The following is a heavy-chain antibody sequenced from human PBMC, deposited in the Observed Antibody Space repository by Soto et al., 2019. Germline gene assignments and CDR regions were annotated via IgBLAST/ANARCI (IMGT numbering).Heavy chain of an antibody. CDR2: IYYSGST. CDR1: GGSISSGSYN. Sequence: QLQLQESGPGLVKPSETLSLTCTVSGGSISSGSYNWGWIRQPPGKGLEWIGSIYYSGSTYYNPSLKSRVTISVDTPKNQFSLNLTXVTAXXXXXXXXXXXXXXXXXXXXIDYWGQGTLVTVSS. CDR3: XXXXXXXXXXXXIDY. J-gene: IGHJ4*02. V-gene: IGHV4-39*01.